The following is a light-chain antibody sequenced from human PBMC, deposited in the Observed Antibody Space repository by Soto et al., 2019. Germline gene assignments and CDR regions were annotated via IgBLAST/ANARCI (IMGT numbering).Light chain of an antibody. CDR2: HTS. CDR3: QRYDNWPLT. V-gene: IGKV3-15*01. CDR1: QSISGN. J-gene: IGKJ4*01. Sequence: EIVMTQSPATLSVSPGESATLSCRASQSISGNLAWYQQKPGLAPRLLIYHTSTRATGVPARFSGSGSGTEFSLTISSLRSEDSAVYYCQRYDNWPLTVGGGTKVDIK.